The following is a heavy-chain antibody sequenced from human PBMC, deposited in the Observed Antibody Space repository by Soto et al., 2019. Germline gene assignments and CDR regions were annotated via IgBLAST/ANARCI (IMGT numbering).Heavy chain of an antibody. J-gene: IGHJ3*02. CDR1: GGTLSDHG. Sequence: QVQLEQSGAEVKKPGSSVKVSCKASGGTLSDHGVSWLRQAPGQGLEWVGGTIPVFDTAKYAQKCQGRVTIAEDKSTNISYMELSSLRSEDTAFYSCARGVYGSGNYYTGPSAFDIWGQGTRVIVSS. CDR2: TIPVFDTA. V-gene: IGHV1-69*06. CDR3: ARGVYGSGNYYTGPSAFDI. D-gene: IGHD3-10*01.